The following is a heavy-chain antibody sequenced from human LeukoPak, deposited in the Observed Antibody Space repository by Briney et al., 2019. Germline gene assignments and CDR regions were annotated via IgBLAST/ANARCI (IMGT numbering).Heavy chain of an antibody. CDR1: GYTFTSYY. Sequence: ASVKVSCKASGYTFTSYYMHWVRQTPGQGLEWMGIINPSGGSTSYAQKFQGRVTMTRDTSTSTVYVELSSLRSEDTAVYYCARGALTYYYDSSGVRLDYWGQGTLVTVSS. D-gene: IGHD3-22*01. V-gene: IGHV1-46*01. CDR2: INPSGGST. J-gene: IGHJ4*02. CDR3: ARGALTYYYDSSGVRLDY.